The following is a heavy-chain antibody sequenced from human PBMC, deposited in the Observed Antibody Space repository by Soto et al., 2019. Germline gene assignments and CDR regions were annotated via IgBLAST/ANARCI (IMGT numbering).Heavy chain of an antibody. CDR2: IFSNDEK. D-gene: IGHD6-19*01. CDR1: GFSLSNARMG. CDR3: ARRLAVAGHFDY. V-gene: IGHV2-26*01. Sequence: SGPTLVNPTETLTLTCTVSGFSLSNARMGVSWIRQPPGKALEWLAHIFSNDEKSYSTTLKSRLTISKDTSKSQVVLTMTNMDPVDTATYYCARRLAVAGHFDYWGQGTLVTVSS. J-gene: IGHJ4*02.